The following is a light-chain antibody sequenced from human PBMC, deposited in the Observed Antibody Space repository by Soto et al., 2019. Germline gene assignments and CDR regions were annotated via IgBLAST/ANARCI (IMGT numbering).Light chain of an antibody. CDR1: QSAGNF. V-gene: IGKV3-15*01. J-gene: IGKJ1*01. CDR2: GAS. Sequence: EIVLTQSPATLSVSPGETASLSCRASQSAGNFLAWYQQKPGQAPRLLIYGASTRATGVPGRFSGSGSGTEFTLTISSLQSEDFAVYYCQQYNDWWTFGQGTKVDIK. CDR3: QQYNDWWT.